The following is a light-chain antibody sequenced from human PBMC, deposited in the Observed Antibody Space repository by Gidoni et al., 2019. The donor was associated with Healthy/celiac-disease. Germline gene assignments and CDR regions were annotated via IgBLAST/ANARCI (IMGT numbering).Light chain of an antibody. CDR2: DAS. V-gene: IGKV3-11*01. CDR1: QSVSSY. Sequence: EIESTQSPATLSLSPGERATLSCRASQSVSSYLAWYQQKPGQAPRLLIYDASNRATGIPARVSGSGSGTDFTLTISIREPEDFAVYYCQQRSNWPSITFGQGTRLEIK. J-gene: IGKJ5*01. CDR3: QQRSNWPSIT.